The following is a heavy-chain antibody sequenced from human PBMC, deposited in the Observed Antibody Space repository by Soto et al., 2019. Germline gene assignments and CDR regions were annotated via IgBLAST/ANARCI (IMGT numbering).Heavy chain of an antibody. Sequence: EVQLVESGGGLVKPGGSLILSCAASGFTFSSYSMNWVRQSPVKGLEWVSSINSSSSYIYYADSVKGRLTISRDNAKNTLYLQMISLRAEDTAVYYCAPADPSSGYWGQGTLVTVSS. CDR2: INSSSSYI. D-gene: IGHD2-2*01. V-gene: IGHV3-21*01. CDR1: GFTFSSYS. J-gene: IGHJ4*02. CDR3: APADPSSGY.